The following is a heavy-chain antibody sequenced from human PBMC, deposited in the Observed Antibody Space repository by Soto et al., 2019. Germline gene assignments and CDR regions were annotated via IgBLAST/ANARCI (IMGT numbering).Heavy chain of an antibody. CDR3: ARVVPAANTPTYYYYYYYMDV. Sequence: ASVKVSCKASGYTFTSYGISWVRQAPGQGLEWMGWISAYNGNTNYAQKLQGRVTMTTDTSTSTAYMELRSLRSDDTAVYYCARVVPAANTPTYYYYYYYMDVWGKGTTVTVSS. D-gene: IGHD2-2*01. J-gene: IGHJ6*03. V-gene: IGHV1-18*01. CDR1: GYTFTSYG. CDR2: ISAYNGNT.